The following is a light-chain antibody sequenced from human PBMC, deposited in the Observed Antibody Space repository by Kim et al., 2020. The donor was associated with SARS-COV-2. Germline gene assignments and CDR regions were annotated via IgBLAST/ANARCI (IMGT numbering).Light chain of an antibody. CDR3: QSYDSSLSGSWV. CDR1: TSNIGTGYD. Sequence: QSVLTQSPSVSGAPGQRGTISCTGTTSNIGTGYDVQWYQQFPGTAPKLLIYETNKRPSGVPDRFSGSKSGTSASLAITGLQAEDEADYYCQSYDSSLSGSWVFGGGTQLTVL. J-gene: IGLJ3*02. CDR2: ETN. V-gene: IGLV1-40*01.